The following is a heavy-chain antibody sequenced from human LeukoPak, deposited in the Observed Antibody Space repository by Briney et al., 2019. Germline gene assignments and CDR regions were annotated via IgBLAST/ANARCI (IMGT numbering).Heavy chain of an antibody. CDR1: GFTLSSYA. Sequence: GGSLRLSCAASGFTLSSYAMSWVRQGPGKGLEWVSAISVSGNTYHADSVKGRFTISRDSSKNTLYLQMNSLRAGDAAVYYCAKAANEWELLAGYFDYWGQGTLVTVSS. CDR2: ISVSGNT. V-gene: IGHV3-23*01. J-gene: IGHJ4*02. CDR3: AKAANEWELLAGYFDY. D-gene: IGHD1-26*01.